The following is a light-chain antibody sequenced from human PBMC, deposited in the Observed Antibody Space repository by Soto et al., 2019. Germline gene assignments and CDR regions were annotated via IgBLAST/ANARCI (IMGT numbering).Light chain of an antibody. CDR1: SSNIGAGYD. Sequence: QSVLTQPPSVSGAPGQRVTICCTGNSSNIGAGYDVHWYQQLPGKAPKRLIFGNSHRPSGVPDRFFGSKSGTSASLAITGLQAEDVADYYCLSYDCSLRGPVFGGGTKLTVL. J-gene: IGLJ3*02. V-gene: IGLV1-40*01. CDR2: GNS. CDR3: LSYDCSLRGPV.